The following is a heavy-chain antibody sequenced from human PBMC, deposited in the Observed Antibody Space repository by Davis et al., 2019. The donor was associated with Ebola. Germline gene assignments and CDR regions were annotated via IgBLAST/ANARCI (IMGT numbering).Heavy chain of an antibody. D-gene: IGHD3-22*01. CDR3: ARSEDYYDSSGYYQYNWFDP. J-gene: IGHJ5*02. CDR2: INAYNGNT. Sequence: AASVKVSCKASGYTFTSYGISWVRQAPGQGLEWMGWINAYNGNTNYAQKLQGRVTMTTDTSTSTAYMELRSLRSDDTAVYYCARSEDYYDSSGYYQYNWFDPWGQGTLVTVSS. CDR1: GYTFTSYG. V-gene: IGHV1-18*01.